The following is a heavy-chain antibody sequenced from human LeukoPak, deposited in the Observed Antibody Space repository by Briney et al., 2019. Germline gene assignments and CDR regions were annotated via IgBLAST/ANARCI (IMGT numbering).Heavy chain of an antibody. CDR3: AKDLRYCSGGSCFPNN. CDR1: ALTFSDYS. Sequence: PGGSLRLSCAASALTFSDYSMNWVRQAPGKGLEWVSSISSSSSYIYYADSVKGRFTISRDNSKNTLYLQMNSLRAEDTAVYYCAKDLRYCSGGSCFPNNWGQGTLVTVSS. J-gene: IGHJ4*02. V-gene: IGHV3-21*01. D-gene: IGHD2-15*01. CDR2: ISSSSSYI.